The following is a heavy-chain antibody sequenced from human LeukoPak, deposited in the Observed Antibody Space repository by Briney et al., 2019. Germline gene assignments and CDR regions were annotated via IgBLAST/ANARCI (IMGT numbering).Heavy chain of an antibody. V-gene: IGHV4-39*07. Sequence: SETLSLTCTVSGGSISSSSYYWGWIRQPPGKGLEWIGSIYYSGSTYYNPSLKSRVTISVDTSKNQFSLKLSSVTAADTAVYYCARLVGDYEFGSPRAKYYFDYWGQGTLVTVSS. D-gene: IGHD4-17*01. CDR3: ARLVGDYEFGSPRAKYYFDY. CDR1: GGSISSSSYY. J-gene: IGHJ4*02. CDR2: IYYSGST.